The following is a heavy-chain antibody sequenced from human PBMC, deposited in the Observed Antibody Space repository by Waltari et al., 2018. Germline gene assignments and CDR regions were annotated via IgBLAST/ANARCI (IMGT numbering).Heavy chain of an antibody. Sequence: EMQVVESGGDLVQPGGSLRLSCAASGVDFSNVWMDWVRQAPGKGLEWVANIKGDGSEKYEVDSVKGRFIISRDNTMNLLYLQMNSLRAEDTAVYYCSESLNVWGQGTTVIVSS. CDR3: SESLNV. V-gene: IGHV3-7*01. CDR1: GVDFSNVW. CDR2: IKGDGSEK. J-gene: IGHJ6*02.